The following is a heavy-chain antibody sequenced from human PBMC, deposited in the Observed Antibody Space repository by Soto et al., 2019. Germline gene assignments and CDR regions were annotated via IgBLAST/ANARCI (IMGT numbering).Heavy chain of an antibody. CDR2: ISYSGST. CDR3: ASYYYDSSGYYYVPGVY. Sequence: SETLSLTCAVSGGSISSSSYYWGWIRQPPGKGLEWIGSISYSGSTYYNSSLKSRVTISVDTSKNQFSLKLSSVTAADTAVYYCASYYYDSSGYYYVPGVYWGQGTLVTVSS. CDR1: GGSISSSSYY. V-gene: IGHV4-39*01. D-gene: IGHD3-22*01. J-gene: IGHJ4*02.